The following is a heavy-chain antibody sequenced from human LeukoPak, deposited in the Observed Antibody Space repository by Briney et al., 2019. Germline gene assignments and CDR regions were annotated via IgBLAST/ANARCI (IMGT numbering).Heavy chain of an antibody. J-gene: IGHJ4*02. CDR3: ARDQGANWGWGFLDY. Sequence: GGSLRVSCAASGFTFRSYGMNWVRQAPGKGLEWVSYISSSGRTIYYADSVKGRFIISRDNAKNSLYLQMNSLRAEDTAVYYCARDQGANWGWGFLDYWGQGTLVTVSS. CDR2: ISSSGRTI. D-gene: IGHD7-27*01. CDR1: GFTFRSYG. V-gene: IGHV3-48*01.